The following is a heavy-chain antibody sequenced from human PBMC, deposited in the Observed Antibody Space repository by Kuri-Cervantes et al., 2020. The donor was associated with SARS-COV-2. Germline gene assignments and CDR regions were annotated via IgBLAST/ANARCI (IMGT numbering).Heavy chain of an antibody. CDR2: IRYDGSNK. Sequence: LSLTCAASGFTFSSYGMHWVRQAPGKGLEWVAFIRYDGSNKYYADSVKGRFTISRDNSKNTLYLQMNSLRAEDTAVYYCAKEEYCGGDCSLGYFDYWGQGTLVTVSS. CDR1: GFTFSSYG. V-gene: IGHV3-30*02. CDR3: AKEEYCGGDCSLGYFDY. J-gene: IGHJ4*02. D-gene: IGHD2-21*01.